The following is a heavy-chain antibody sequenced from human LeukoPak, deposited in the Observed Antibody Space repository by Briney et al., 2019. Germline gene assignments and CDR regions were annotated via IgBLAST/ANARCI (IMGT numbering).Heavy chain of an antibody. J-gene: IGHJ4*02. V-gene: IGHV3-21*01. D-gene: IGHD3-16*01. CDR2: ISSSSSII. CDR3: ARDLFDDYSLDY. Sequence: GGSLRLSCGASGFTLRSYEMNWVRQAPGKGLERVSSISSSSSIIYYADSVKGRFTISRDNAKNSLYLQVNSLRAEDTAVYYCARDLFDDYSLDYWGQGTLVTVSS. CDR1: GFTLRSYE.